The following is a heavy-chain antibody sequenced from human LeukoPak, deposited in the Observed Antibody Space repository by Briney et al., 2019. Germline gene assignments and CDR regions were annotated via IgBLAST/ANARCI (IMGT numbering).Heavy chain of an antibody. Sequence: PGGSLRLSCAASGFTFSSYVMTWVRQAPGKGLEWVSAISGSGGSTYYADSVKGRFTISRDNSKNTLYLQMNSLRAEDTAVYYCAKDSDYDILTGPTMNDYWGQGTLVTVSS. CDR1: GFTFSSYV. J-gene: IGHJ4*02. V-gene: IGHV3-23*01. D-gene: IGHD3-9*01. CDR2: ISGSGGST. CDR3: AKDSDYDILTGPTMNDY.